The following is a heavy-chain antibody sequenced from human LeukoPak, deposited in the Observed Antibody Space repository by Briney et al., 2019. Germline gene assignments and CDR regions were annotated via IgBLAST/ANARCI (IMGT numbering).Heavy chain of an antibody. D-gene: IGHD3-16*02. CDR3: ARDYVWGSYRHFDY. V-gene: IGHV3-23*01. Sequence: PGGSLRLSCAASGFTFSSYAMSWVRQAPGKGLEWVSAISGSGGSTYYADSVKGRFTISRDNSKNTLYLQMNSLRAEDTAVYYCARDYVWGSYRHFDYWGQGTLVTVSS. J-gene: IGHJ4*02. CDR2: ISGSGGST. CDR1: GFTFSSYA.